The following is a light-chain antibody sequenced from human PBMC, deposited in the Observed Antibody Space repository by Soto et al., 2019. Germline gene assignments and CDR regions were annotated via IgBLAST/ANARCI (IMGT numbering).Light chain of an antibody. CDR2: GAS. V-gene: IGKV3-20*01. Sequence: DIVLTQSPGTLSLSPGERATLSCRASQGVTPSYLSWYQHKPGQAPRLLIYGASNMATGIPDRISGSGSGTDFTITISSLEPEDFAVYSCQQYGGSPLFTFGPGTRVDFK. CDR1: QGVTPSY. J-gene: IGKJ3*01. CDR3: QQYGGSPLFT.